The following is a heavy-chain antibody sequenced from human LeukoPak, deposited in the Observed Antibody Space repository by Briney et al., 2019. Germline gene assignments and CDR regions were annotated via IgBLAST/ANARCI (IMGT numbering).Heavy chain of an antibody. CDR3: ASIRYGRNDY. V-gene: IGHV3-23*01. J-gene: IGHJ4*02. D-gene: IGHD4-17*01. CDR1: GFTFSSYG. Sequence: GGSLRLSCAASGFTFSSYGMSWVRQAPGKGLEWVSAISGSGGSTYYADSVKGRFTISRDNSKNTLYLQMNSLRAEDTAVYYCASIRYGRNDYWGQGTLVTVSS. CDR2: ISGSGGST.